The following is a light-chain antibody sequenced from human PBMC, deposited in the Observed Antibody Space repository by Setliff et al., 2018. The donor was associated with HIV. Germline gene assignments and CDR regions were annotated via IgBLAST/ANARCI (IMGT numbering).Light chain of an antibody. CDR2: SNN. V-gene: IGLV1-44*01. J-gene: IGLJ1*01. CDR3: GTWDDTLNGYV. CDR1: TPNIGSKV. Sequence: QSALAQPPSASGTPGQRVTISCSGSTPNIGSKVVSWYQHLPGAAPKLLIYSNNQRLSGVPGRFSGSKSGTSASLAISGLQSEDEGDYYCGTWDDTLNGYVFGTGTKVTVL.